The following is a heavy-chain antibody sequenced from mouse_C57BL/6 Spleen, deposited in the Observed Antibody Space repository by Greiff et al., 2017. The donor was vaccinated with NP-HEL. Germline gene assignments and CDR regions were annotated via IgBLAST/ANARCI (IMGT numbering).Heavy chain of an antibody. CDR1: GYTFTSYW. J-gene: IGHJ2*01. CDR3: ARRGDYGSFFDY. D-gene: IGHD1-1*01. Sequence: VQLQQPGAELVRPGSSVKLSCKASGYTFTSYWMDWVKQRPGQGLEWIGNIYPSDSETHYNQKFKDKATLTVDKSSSTAYMQLSSLTSEDSAVYYCARRGDYGSFFDYWGQGTTLTVSS. V-gene: IGHV1-61*01. CDR2: IYPSDSET.